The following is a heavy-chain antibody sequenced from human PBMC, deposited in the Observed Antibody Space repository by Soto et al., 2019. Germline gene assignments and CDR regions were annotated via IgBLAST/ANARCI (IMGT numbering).Heavy chain of an antibody. D-gene: IGHD1-26*01. J-gene: IGHJ4*02. CDR2: ISSSGSAI. Sequence: GGSLRLSCAASGFTFSTYSMTWVRQAPGKGLEWVSYISSSGSAISYADSIKGRFTISRDNAKSSLYLQMNSLRAEDTAFYYCVRGASLNFDYWGQGTLVTVSS. CDR1: GFTFSTYS. CDR3: VRGASLNFDY. V-gene: IGHV3-48*04.